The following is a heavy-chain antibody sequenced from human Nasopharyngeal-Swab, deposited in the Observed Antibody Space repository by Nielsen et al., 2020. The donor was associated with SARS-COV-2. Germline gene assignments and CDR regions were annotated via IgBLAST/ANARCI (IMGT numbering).Heavy chain of an antibody. D-gene: IGHD6-13*01. CDR2: IGTAGDT. V-gene: IGHV3-13*01. Sequence: GESLKISCAASGFTFSSYDMHWVRQATGKGLEWVSAIGTAGDTYYPRSVKGRFTISRENAKNSLYLQMNSLRAGDTAVYYCARDRVDSRSWGYYYYGMDVWGQGTTVTVSS. CDR1: GFTFSSYD. CDR3: ARDRVDSRSWGYYYYGMDV. J-gene: IGHJ6*02.